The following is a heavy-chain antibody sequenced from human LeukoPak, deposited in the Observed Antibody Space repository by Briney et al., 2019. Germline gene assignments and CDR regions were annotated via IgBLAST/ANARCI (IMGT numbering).Heavy chain of an antibody. Sequence: TGGSLRLSCAASGFTVSSNYMSWVRQAPGKGLEWVSVIYSGGSTYYADSVKGRFTIFRDNAKNTLNLQMNSLRAEDTAVYYCARYGSGYDLIDYWGQGTLVTVSP. CDR1: GFTVSSNY. CDR2: IYSGGST. J-gene: IGHJ4*02. CDR3: ARYGSGYDLIDY. V-gene: IGHV3-53*01. D-gene: IGHD5-12*01.